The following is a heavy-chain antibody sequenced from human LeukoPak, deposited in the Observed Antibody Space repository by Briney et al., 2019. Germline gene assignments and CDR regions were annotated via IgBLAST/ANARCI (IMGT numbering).Heavy chain of an antibody. CDR2: IIPIFGTA. D-gene: IGHD2-8*01. V-gene: IGHV1-69*05. Sequence: SVKVSCKASGGTFSSYAISWVRPAPGQGLEWMGGIIPIFGTANYAQKFQGRVTITTDESTSTAYMELSSLRSEDTAVYYCARGGRGYCTNGVCRNYYYYYYMDVWGKGTTVTVSS. J-gene: IGHJ6*03. CDR1: GGTFSSYA. CDR3: ARGGRGYCTNGVCRNYYYYYYMDV.